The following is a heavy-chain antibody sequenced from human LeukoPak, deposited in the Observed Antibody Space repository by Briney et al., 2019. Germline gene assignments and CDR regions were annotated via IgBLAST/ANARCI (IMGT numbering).Heavy chain of an antibody. Sequence: RPGGSLRLSCAASGFTFSSYAMSWVRQAPGKGLEWVSAISGSGGSTYYADSVKGRFTISRDNSKNTLYLQMNSLRAEDTAVYYCAKDRLRFGITMIVVVIPLGYYFDYWGQGTLVTVSS. CDR2: ISGSGGST. CDR3: AKDRLRFGITMIVVVIPLGYYFDY. CDR1: GFTFSSYA. V-gene: IGHV3-23*01. D-gene: IGHD3-22*01. J-gene: IGHJ4*02.